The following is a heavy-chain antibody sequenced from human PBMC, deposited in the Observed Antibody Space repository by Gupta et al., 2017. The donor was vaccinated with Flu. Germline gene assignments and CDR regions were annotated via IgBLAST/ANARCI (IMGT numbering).Heavy chain of an antibody. Sequence: EVQLVESGGGLVQPGGSLRLSCAASGFNFSTYGMHWFRQAPGKGLEYVSAISSSGGSTYYANSVKGRFTISRDNSKNTLYLQMGSLRAEDMAVYYCARARFWSGTANRGYFGLWGRGTLVTVSS. CDR1: GFNFSTYG. V-gene: IGHV3-64*01. CDR2: ISSSGGST. D-gene: IGHD3-3*01. CDR3: ARARFWSGTANRGYFGL. J-gene: IGHJ2*01.